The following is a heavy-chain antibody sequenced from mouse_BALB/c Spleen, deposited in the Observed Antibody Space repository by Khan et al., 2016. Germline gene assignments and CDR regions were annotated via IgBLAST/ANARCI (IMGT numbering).Heavy chain of an antibody. CDR1: GFSFTGYY. CDR3: TSMRVRGMC. J-gene: IGHJ2*01. Sequence: EVQLQESGPDLVKPGASGKISCKASGFSFTGYYMHWVKQSHGKSLEWIGRVNPNNGGTSYNQNFKGKAILTVDKSSSTAYMELRSLTSEDSAVYYCTSMRVRGMCWGQGTTLTVSS. V-gene: IGHV1-26*01. CDR2: VNPNNGGT.